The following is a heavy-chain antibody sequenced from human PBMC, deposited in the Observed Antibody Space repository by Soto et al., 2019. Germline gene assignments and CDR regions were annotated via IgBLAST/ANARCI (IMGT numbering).Heavy chain of an antibody. Sequence: SETLSLTCAVSGGPISSGGYSWSWIRQPPGKGLEWIGYIYHSGNTYYNPSLKSRVTISVDKSKNQFSLKLSSVTAADTAVYYCARVAGREQLVRGWWFDPWGQGTLVTVSS. J-gene: IGHJ5*02. D-gene: IGHD6-13*01. CDR3: ARVAGREQLVRGWWFDP. V-gene: IGHV4-30-2*01. CDR1: GGPISSGGYS. CDR2: IYHSGNT.